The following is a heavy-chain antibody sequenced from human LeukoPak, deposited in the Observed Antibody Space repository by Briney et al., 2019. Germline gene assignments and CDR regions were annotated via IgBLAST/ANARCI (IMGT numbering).Heavy chain of an antibody. CDR1: GFTFSNAW. D-gene: IGHD1-26*01. CDR3: VRDSAFAFGI. CDR2: IRSRSLTI. Sequence: GGSLRLSCAASGFTFSNAWMNWVRQAPGKGLEWVAHIRSRSLTISYADSVRGRFTISRDNAKNSLYLQMNSLRDEDTAVYYCVRDSAFAFGIWGQGTMVTVSS. J-gene: IGHJ3*02. V-gene: IGHV3-48*02.